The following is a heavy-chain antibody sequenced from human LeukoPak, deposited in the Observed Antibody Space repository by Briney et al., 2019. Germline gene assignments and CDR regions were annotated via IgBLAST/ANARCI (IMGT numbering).Heavy chain of an antibody. CDR2: IYTSGST. J-gene: IGHJ4*02. CDR3: ARDLFVYCGGDCYGAPFDY. V-gene: IGHV4-4*07. CDR1: GGSISSYY. D-gene: IGHD2-21*02. Sequence: SSETLSLTCTVSGGSISSYYWSWIRQPAGKGLEWIGRIYTSGSTNYNPSLKSRVTMSVDTSKNQFSLKLSSVTAADTAVYYCARDLFVYCGGDCYGAPFDYWGQGTLVTVSS.